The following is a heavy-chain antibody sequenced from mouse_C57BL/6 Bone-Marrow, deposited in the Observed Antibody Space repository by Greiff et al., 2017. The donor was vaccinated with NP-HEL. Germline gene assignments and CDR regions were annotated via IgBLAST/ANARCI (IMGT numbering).Heavy chain of an antibody. CDR3: ERSYDIAMGY. D-gene: IGHD2-3*01. CDR2: SRNKANDYTT. J-gene: IGHJ4*01. V-gene: IGHV7-1*01. CDR1: GFTFSDFY. Sequence: EVKLVESGGGLVQSGRSLRLSCATSGFTFSDFYMEWVRQAPGKGLEWIAASRNKANDYTTEYSASVKGRIIVSRDTSQSILYLQMNALRAEDTAIYYCERSYDIAMGYWGQGTSVTVSS.